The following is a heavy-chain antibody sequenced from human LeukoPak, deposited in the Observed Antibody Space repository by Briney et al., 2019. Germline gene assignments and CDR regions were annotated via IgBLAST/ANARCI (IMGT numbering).Heavy chain of an antibody. Sequence: GGSLRLSCAASGFTFRSYSMNWVRQAPGKGLEWVSSISSSSSYIYYADSVKGRFTISRDNAKNSLYLQMNSLRAEDTAVYYCANIPGGGSDAFDIWGQGTMVTVSS. V-gene: IGHV3-21*01. J-gene: IGHJ3*02. CDR1: GFTFRSYS. CDR3: ANIPGGGSDAFDI. CDR2: ISSSSSYI. D-gene: IGHD4-23*01.